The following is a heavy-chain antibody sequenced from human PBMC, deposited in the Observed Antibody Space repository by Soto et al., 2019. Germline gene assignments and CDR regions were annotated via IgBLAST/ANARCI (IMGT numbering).Heavy chain of an antibody. Sequence: QVQLVESGGGVVQPGRSLRLSCAASGFTFSSYAMHWVRQAPGKGLEWVAVISYDGSNKYYADSVKGRFTISRDNSKNTLYLQMNSLRAEDTAVYYCARRAHRGLRLGELSSNPFDYWGQGTLVTVSS. CDR1: GFTFSSYA. D-gene: IGHD3-16*02. J-gene: IGHJ4*02. CDR3: ARRAHRGLRLGELSSNPFDY. CDR2: ISYDGSNK. V-gene: IGHV3-30-3*01.